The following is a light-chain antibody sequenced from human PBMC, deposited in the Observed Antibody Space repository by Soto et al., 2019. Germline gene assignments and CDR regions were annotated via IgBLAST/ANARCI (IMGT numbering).Light chain of an antibody. CDR3: SSYAGSNNWV. V-gene: IGLV2-8*01. Sequence: QSVLTQPPSASGSPGQSVTISCTGTSSDVGAYDYVSWYQQHPTKAPKVLIYEVSERPSGVPDRFSGSKSGNTASLTVSGLQAEDEADYYCSSYAGSNNWVFGGGTKLTVL. CDR1: SSDVGAYDY. CDR2: EVS. J-gene: IGLJ3*02.